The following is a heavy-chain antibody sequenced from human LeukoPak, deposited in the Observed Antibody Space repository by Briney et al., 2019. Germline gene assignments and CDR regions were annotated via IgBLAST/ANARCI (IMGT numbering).Heavy chain of an antibody. CDR2: ISSSSSYI. Sequence: PGGSLRLSCAASGFTFSSYSMNWVRQAPGKGLEWVSSISSSSSYIYYADSVKGRFTISRDNAKNSLYLQMNSLRAEDTAVYYCAGNIAAASGYYYGMDVWGQGTTVTVSS. V-gene: IGHV3-21*01. CDR1: GFTFSSYS. J-gene: IGHJ6*02. CDR3: AGNIAAASGYYYGMDV. D-gene: IGHD6-13*01.